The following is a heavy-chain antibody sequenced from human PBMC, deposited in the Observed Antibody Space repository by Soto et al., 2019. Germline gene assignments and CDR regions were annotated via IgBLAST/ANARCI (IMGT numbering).Heavy chain of an antibody. CDR2: ISAYNGNT. CDR1: GYIFTDYY. CDR3: ARDSPPVDY. V-gene: IGHV1-18*04. Sequence: ASVKVSCKASGYIFTDYYMHWVRQAPGQGLEWMGWISAYNGNTKYAQKLQGRVTMTTDTSTSTAYMELRSLTSDDTAAYYCARDSPPVDYWGQGTLVTVSS. J-gene: IGHJ4*02.